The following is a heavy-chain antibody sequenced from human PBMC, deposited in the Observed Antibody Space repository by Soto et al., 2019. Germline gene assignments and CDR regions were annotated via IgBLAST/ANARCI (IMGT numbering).Heavy chain of an antibody. CDR1: GFIFSSYG. J-gene: IGHJ2*01. Sequence: QVQLVESGGGVVQPGRSLRLSCATSGFIFSSYGMHWVRQGPGKGLEWVAVIWYDGTNKYYADSVNGRFTISRDDSKNTLYLQMNSLRAEDTAVYYCARGPMTTVTTWGDWYVDLWGRGTLVTVSS. CDR3: ARGPMTTVTTWGDWYVDL. D-gene: IGHD4-17*01. V-gene: IGHV3-33*01. CDR2: IWYDGTNK.